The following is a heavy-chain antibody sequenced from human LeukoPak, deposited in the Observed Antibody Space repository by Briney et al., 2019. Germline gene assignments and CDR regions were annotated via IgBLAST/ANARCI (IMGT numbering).Heavy chain of an antibody. CDR2: IYYSGST. V-gene: IGHV4-39*01. CDR1: GGSISSSSYY. J-gene: IGHJ4*02. D-gene: IGHD3-22*01. Sequence: PSETLSLTCTVSGGSISSSSYYWGWIRQPPGKGLEWIGSIYYSGSTYYNPSLKSRVTISVDTSKNQFSLKLSSVTAADTAVYYCARETYYDSRPRRVLIFDYWGQGTLVTVSS. CDR3: ARETYYDSRPRRVLIFDY.